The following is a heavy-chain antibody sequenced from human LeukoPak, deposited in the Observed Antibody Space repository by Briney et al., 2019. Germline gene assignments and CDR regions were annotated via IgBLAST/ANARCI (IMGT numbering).Heavy chain of an antibody. CDR3: AKDYGGNAAIDY. D-gene: IGHD4-23*01. Sequence: SGGTLRLSCAASGFTVSSSYMTWVRQAPGKGLEWVSGISWNSGSIGYADSVKGRFTISRDNAKNSLYLQMNSLRAEDTALYYCAKDYGGNAAIDYWGQGTLVTVSS. V-gene: IGHV3-9*01. J-gene: IGHJ4*02. CDR1: GFTVSSSY. CDR2: ISWNSGSI.